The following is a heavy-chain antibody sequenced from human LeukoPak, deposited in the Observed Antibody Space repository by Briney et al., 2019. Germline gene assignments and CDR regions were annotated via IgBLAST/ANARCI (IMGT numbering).Heavy chain of an antibody. J-gene: IGHJ4*02. D-gene: IGHD3-22*01. CDR1: GGSISSGDYY. V-gene: IGHV4-30-4*01. CDR3: ARALRTSGRYHYDSSGRGLYFDY. Sequence: SQTLSLTCTVSGGSISSGDYYWSWIRQPPGKGLEWIGYIYYSGSTYYNPSLKSRVTISVDTSKNQFSLKLSSVTAADTAVYYCARALRTSGRYHYDSSGRGLYFDYWGQGTLVTVSS. CDR2: IYYSGST.